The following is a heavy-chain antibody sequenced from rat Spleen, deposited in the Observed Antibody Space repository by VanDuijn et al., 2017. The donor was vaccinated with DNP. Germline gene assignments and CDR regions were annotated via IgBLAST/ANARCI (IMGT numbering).Heavy chain of an antibody. CDR2: ITNSGDST. J-gene: IGHJ4*01. Sequence: EVQVVESGGGLVQSGRSLKLSCAASGFTFSNYGMAWVRQAPTRGLEWVASITNSGDSTYYRDSVKGRFPISRDNAKSTLYLQMDSLRSEDTATYYCTRGNYYALDAWGQGTSVTVSS. D-gene: IGHD1-4*01. CDR1: GFTFSNYG. V-gene: IGHV5-27*01. CDR3: TRGNYYALDA.